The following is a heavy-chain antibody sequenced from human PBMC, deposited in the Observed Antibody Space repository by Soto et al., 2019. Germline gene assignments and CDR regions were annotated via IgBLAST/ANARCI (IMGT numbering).Heavy chain of an antibody. D-gene: IGHD4-4*01. Sequence: QVQLQESGPGLVKPSQTLSLTCTVSGGSITSSNYYWTWIRQHPGKGLEWIGYIYYSGSTYYNPSLQGRLTISVDTSKNQFSLKLTSVTAADTAVYYCARFPTRDDYNRPGRDYWGPGTLVTVSS. CDR2: IYYSGST. CDR1: GGSITSSNYY. J-gene: IGHJ4*02. CDR3: ARFPTRDDYNRPGRDY. V-gene: IGHV4-31*03.